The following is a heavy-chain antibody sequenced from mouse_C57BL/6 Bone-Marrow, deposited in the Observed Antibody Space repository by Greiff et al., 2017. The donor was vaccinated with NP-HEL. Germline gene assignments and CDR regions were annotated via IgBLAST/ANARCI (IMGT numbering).Heavy chain of an antibody. J-gene: IGHJ1*03. V-gene: IGHV2-4*01. D-gene: IGHD1-1*01. CDR2: IWSGGST. CDR1: GFSLTSYG. CDR3: AKKGTTAGYWYFDV. Sequence: QVQLQQSGPGLVQPSQSLSITCTVSGFSLTSYGVHWVRQPPGKGLEWLGVIWSGGSTDYNAAFISRLSISKDNSKSQVFFKMNSLQADDTAIYYCAKKGTTAGYWYFDVWGTGTTVTVSS.